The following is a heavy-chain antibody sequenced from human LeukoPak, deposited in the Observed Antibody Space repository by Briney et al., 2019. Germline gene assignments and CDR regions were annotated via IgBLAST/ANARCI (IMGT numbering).Heavy chain of an antibody. CDR2: IYSGGST. V-gene: IGHV3-66*01. CDR3: ARDLGYSSGWYVLDY. CDR1: GFTFSYYG. Sequence: GGSLRLSCAASGFTFSYYGMHWVRQPPGKGLEWVSVIYSGGSTYYADSVKGRFTISRDNSKNTLYLQMNSLRAEDTAVYYCARDLGYSSGWYVLDYWGQGTLVTVSS. D-gene: IGHD6-19*01. J-gene: IGHJ4*02.